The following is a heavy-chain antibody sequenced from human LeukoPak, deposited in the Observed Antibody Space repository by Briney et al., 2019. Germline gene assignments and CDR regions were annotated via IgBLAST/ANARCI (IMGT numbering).Heavy chain of an antibody. V-gene: IGHV1-69*06. D-gene: IGHD3-16*02. CDR2: IMPMFGKA. CDR3: AREEGMITFGGVIVPSTLGY. CDR1: GGTFSSYD. Sequence: GASVKVSCKASGGTFSSYDISWVRQAPGQGLEWMGGIMPMFGKANYAQKFQGRVTTTADKATSTAYMELRSLRSDDTAVYYFAREEGMITFGGVIVPSTLGYWGQGTLVTVSS. J-gene: IGHJ4*02.